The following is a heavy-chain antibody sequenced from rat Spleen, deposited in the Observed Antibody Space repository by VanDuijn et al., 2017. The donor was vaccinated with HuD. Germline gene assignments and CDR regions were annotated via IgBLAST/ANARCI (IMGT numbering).Heavy chain of an antibody. CDR3: ATGITIK. CDR1: GFTFSNYD. D-gene: IGHD1-2*01. CDR2: ISSGGGGT. Sequence: EVQLVESGGGLVQPGRSLKLSCAASGFTFSNYDMAWVRQAPRRGLDWVASISSGGGGTYYPDSVKGRFTISRDNAKSTLYLQMDSLRSEDTATYYCATGITIKWGQGVMVTVSS. V-gene: IGHV5S23*01. J-gene: IGHJ2*01.